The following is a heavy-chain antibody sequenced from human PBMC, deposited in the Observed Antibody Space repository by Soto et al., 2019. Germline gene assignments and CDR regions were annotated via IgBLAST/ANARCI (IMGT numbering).Heavy chain of an antibody. Sequence: QVQLVESGGCVVQPGRSLRLSCAASGFTFSSYGMHWVRQAPGKGLEWVAVICYDGSNKYYADSVKGRFTISRDNSKNTLYLQMNSLRDEDTAVYYCAREEPGLGIDVWGQGTTVTGSS. CDR1: GFTFSSYG. J-gene: IGHJ6*02. V-gene: IGHV3-33*01. CDR2: ICYDGSNK. CDR3: AREEPGLGIDV.